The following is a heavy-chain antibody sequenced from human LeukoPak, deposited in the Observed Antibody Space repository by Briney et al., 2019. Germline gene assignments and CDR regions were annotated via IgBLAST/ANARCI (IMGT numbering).Heavy chain of an antibody. CDR1: GYTFTAYN. J-gene: IGHJ4*02. CDR3: AGGMGSGTYRRFDF. CDR2: VSPNSGAT. D-gene: IGHD3-10*01. V-gene: IGHV1-2*02. Sequence: GASVKVSCKASGYTFTAYNIHWVRQAPGQGPEWMGWVSPNSGATDYAQQFQGRVTLTRDTSINTAYMELNNVISDDTAVYYCAGGMGSGTYRRFDFWGQGTLVTVSS.